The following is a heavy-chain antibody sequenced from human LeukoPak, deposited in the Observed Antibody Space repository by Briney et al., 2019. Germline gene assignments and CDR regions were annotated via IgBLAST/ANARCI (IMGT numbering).Heavy chain of an antibody. CDR2: ISYDGSNK. D-gene: IGHD6-6*01. J-gene: IGHJ6*02. V-gene: IGHV3-30*03. Sequence: GGSLRLSCAASGFTFSSYGMHWVRQAPGKGLGWVAVISYDGSNKYYADSVKGRFTISRDNSKNTLYLQMNSLRAEDTAVFFCSSERWDVWGQGTTVTVSS. CDR3: SSERWDV. CDR1: GFTFSSYG.